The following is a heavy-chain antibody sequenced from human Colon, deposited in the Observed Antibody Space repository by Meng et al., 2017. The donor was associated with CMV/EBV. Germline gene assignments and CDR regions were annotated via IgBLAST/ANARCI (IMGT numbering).Heavy chain of an antibody. CDR2: ISGGST. J-gene: IGHJ4*02. V-gene: IGHV3-38*03. CDR3: ARYFGDSYSYYFDY. CDR1: KFTVSSNE. Sequence: GGSLRLSCAASKFTVSSNEMNWVRQAPGKGLEWVSSISGGSTYYADSVKGRFIISRDNAKNTLYLQMNSLRAEDTAVYYCARYFGDSYSYYFDYWGQGTLVTVSS. D-gene: IGHD5-18*01.